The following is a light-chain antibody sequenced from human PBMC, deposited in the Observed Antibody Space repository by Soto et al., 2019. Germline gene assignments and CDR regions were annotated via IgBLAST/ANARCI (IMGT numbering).Light chain of an antibody. J-gene: IGLJ2*01. V-gene: IGLV3-21*02. CDR1: NFGTNG. CDR3: QVWDGATDRVL. CDR2: DDN. Sequence: SYELTQPPSVSVAPGQTARITCERDNFGTNGVRWYQRKPGQAPVLVVYDDNDRPPGIPERFSASNSGDTATLTISRVGAGDEADYFCQVWDGATDRVLFGGGTKLTV.